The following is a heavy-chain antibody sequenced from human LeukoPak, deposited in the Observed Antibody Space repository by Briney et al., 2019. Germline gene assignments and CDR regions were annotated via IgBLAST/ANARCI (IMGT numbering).Heavy chain of an antibody. CDR3: ARDSYVWGSYRHDAFDI. Sequence: SETLSLTCAVYGGSFTSYYWSWIRQTPGQGLEWIGEINHSGTTIYNPSLESRVTVSVDKSKNQFSLNVFSVTVADTAVYYCARDSYVWGSYRHDAFDIWGQGTMVTVSS. J-gene: IGHJ3*02. CDR1: GGSFTSYY. V-gene: IGHV4-34*01. D-gene: IGHD3-16*02. CDR2: INHSGTT.